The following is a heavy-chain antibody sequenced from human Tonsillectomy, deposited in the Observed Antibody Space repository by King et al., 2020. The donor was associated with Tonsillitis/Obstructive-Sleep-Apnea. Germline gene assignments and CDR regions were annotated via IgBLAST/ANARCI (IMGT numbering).Heavy chain of an antibody. CDR1: GFTVSSNY. CDR3: ARDRVVVAPAAIPVYYYYGMDV. CDR2: IYSGGGT. V-gene: IGHV3-53*01. D-gene: IGHD2-2*02. J-gene: IGHJ6*02. Sequence: VQLVESGGGLIQPGGSVRLSCAASGFTVSSNYMSWVRQAPGKGLEWVSIIYSGGGTYYADSVKGRFTISRDNSKNTLYLQVNSLRAEDTAVYYCARDRVVVAPAAIPVYYYYGMDVWGQGTTVTVSS.